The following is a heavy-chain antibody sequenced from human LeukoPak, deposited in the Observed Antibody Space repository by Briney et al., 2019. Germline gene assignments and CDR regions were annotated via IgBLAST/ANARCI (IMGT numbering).Heavy chain of an antibody. CDR3: ARGLGGSYETDY. CDR1: GGTFSSYA. CDR2: IIPILGIA. D-gene: IGHD1-26*01. Sequence: ASVKVSCKASGGTFSSYAISWVRQAPGQGLEWMGRIIPILGIANYAQKFQGRVTITADKSTSTAYMELSSLRSEDTAVYYCARGLGGSYETDYWGQGALVTVSS. J-gene: IGHJ4*02. V-gene: IGHV1-69*04.